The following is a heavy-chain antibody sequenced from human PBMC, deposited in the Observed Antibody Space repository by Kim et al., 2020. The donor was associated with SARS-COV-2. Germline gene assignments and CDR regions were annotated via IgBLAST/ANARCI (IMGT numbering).Heavy chain of an antibody. V-gene: IGHV3-23*01. CDR3: AKGETYYYDSSGYYPDY. CDR1: GFTFSSYA. Sequence: GGSLRLSCAASGFTFSSYAMSWVRQAPGKGLEWVSAISGSGGSTYYADSVKGRFTISRDNSKNTLYLQMNSLRAVDTAVYYCAKGETYYYDSSGYYPDYWGQGTLVTVSS. CDR2: ISGSGGST. J-gene: IGHJ4*02. D-gene: IGHD3-22*01.